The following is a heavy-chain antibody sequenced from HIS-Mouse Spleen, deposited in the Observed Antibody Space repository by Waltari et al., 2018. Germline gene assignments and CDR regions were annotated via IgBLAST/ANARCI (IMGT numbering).Heavy chain of an antibody. CDR3: ARVALGYCSSTSCYAFDY. D-gene: IGHD2-2*01. CDR2: IYYSGRP. J-gene: IGHJ4*02. CDR1: GGSISSGGYY. V-gene: IGHV4-31*03. Sequence: QVQLQESGPGLVKPSQTLSLTCTVSGGSISSGGYYWSWIRQHPGKGLEWIGYIYYSGRPYYNPSLKRRVTISVDTSKNQFSLKLSSVTAADTAVYYCARVALGYCSSTSCYAFDYWGQGTLVTVSS.